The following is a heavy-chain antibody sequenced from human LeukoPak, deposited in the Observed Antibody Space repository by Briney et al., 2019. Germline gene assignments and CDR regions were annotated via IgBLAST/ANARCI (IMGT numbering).Heavy chain of an antibody. V-gene: IGHV4-34*01. CDR2: INHSGST. CDR1: GGSFSGYY. J-gene: IGHJ4*02. CDR3: ASVPGDRIF. D-gene: IGHD7-27*01. Sequence: SGTLSLTCAVYGGSFSGYYWSWIRQPPGKGLEWIGEINHSGSTNYNPSLKSRVTISVDTSKNQLSLKLSSVTAADTAVYYCASVPGDRIFWGQGTLVTVSS.